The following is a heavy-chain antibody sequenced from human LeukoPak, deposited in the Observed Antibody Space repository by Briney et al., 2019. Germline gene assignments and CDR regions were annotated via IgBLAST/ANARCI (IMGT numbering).Heavy chain of an antibody. V-gene: IGHV3-23*01. CDR2: MSGSGGST. D-gene: IGHD3-16*02. J-gene: IGHJ4*02. CDR1: GFTFSDHY. Sequence: GGSLRLSCAASGFTFSDHYMDWVRQAPGKGLEWVSGMSGSGGSTYYADSVKGRFTISRDNSKNTLYLQMNSLRAEDTAVYYCAKDSYYDYVWGSYRYTNQFDYWGQGTLVTVSS. CDR3: AKDSYYDYVWGSYRYTNQFDY.